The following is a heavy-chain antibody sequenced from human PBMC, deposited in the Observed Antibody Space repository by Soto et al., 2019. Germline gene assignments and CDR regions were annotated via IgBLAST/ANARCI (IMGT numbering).Heavy chain of an antibody. D-gene: IGHD3-10*01. CDR2: ISAYNGNT. CDR1: GYTCTRSD. J-gene: IGHJ4*02. V-gene: IGHV1-18*04. Sequence: ASVKVSCKASGYTCTRSDISWVRQAPGQGLEWMGWISAYNGNTDYAQKLQGRVTMTTDTSTSTAYMERRSLRSDDTAVYWCARDAGRGRITELYYWGQGTLVTVSS. CDR3: ARDAGRGRITELYY.